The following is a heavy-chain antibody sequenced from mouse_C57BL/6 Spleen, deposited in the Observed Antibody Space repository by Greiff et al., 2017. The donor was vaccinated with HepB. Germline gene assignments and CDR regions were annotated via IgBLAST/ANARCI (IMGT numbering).Heavy chain of an antibody. V-gene: IGHV1-52*01. Sequence: QVHVKQSGAELVRPGSSVKLSCKASGYTFTSYWMHWVKQRPIQGLEWIGNIDPSDSETHYNQKFKDKATLTVDKSSSTAYMQLSSLTSEDSAVYYCARGGLYDRHFEVWGTGTTVTVAA. CDR1: GYTFTSYW. J-gene: IGHJ1*03. D-gene: IGHD2-3*01. CDR2: IDPSDSET. CDR3: ARGGLYDRHFEV.